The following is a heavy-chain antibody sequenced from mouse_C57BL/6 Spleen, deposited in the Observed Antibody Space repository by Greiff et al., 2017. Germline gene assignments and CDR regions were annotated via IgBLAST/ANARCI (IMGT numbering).Heavy chain of an antibody. J-gene: IGHJ1*03. Sequence: EVQVVESGGGLVQPGESLKLSCESNEYEFPSHDMSWVRKTPEKRLELVAAINSDGGSTYYPDTMERRFIISRDNTKKTLYLQMSSRRSEDTALYYWERQGGGGYFDVWGTGTTVTVSS. CDR1: EYEFPSHD. V-gene: IGHV5-2*01. CDR3: ERQGGGGYFDV. CDR2: INSDGGST.